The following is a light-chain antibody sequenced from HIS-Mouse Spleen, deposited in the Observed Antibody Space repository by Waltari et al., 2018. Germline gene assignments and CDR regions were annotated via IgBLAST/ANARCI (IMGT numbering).Light chain of an antibody. CDR3: YSTDSSGNHRV. CDR2: EHS. V-gene: IGLV3-10*01. CDR1: ALPKKY. Sequence: SYELTQPPSVSVSPGQTARISCSGDALPKKYAYWYQQKSGQAPVLVICEHSKRPSGIPERFSGSSSGTMATLTISGAQVEDEADYYCYSTDSSGNHRVFGGGTKLTVL. J-gene: IGLJ2*01.